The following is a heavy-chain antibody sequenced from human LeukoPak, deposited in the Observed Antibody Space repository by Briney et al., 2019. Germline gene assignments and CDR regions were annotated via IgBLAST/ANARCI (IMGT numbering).Heavy chain of an antibody. J-gene: IGHJ6*02. CDR3: ATGPNWGSTYYYYYGMDV. CDR2: FDPEDGET. V-gene: IGHV1-24*01. Sequence: ASVKVSCKVSGYTLTELSMHWVRQAPGKGLEWMGGFDPEDGETIYAQKFQGRVTMTEDTSTDTAYMELSSLRSEDTAVYYCATGPNWGSTYYYYYGMDVWGQGTTVTVPS. CDR1: GYTLTELS. D-gene: IGHD7-27*01.